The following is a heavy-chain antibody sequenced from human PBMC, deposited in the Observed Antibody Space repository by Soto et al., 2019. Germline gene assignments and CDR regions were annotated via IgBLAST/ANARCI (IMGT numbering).Heavy chain of an antibody. J-gene: IGHJ5*02. Sequence: QVQLQESGPGLVKPSQTLSLTCTVSGDSISSNNNYWSWIRQPPGEGLEWIGFISYSGTTSYSPSLKSRVAISLDTSKNQFSLSLSSVTAADTAVYYCARGRGYSYGLDPLGQGTLVTVSS. CDR2: ISYSGTT. D-gene: IGHD5-18*01. CDR3: ARGRGYSYGLDP. CDR1: GDSISSNNNY. V-gene: IGHV4-30-4*01.